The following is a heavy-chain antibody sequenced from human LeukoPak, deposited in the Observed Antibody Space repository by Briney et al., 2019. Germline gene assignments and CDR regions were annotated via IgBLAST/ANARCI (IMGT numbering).Heavy chain of an antibody. Sequence: GGSLRLSCAASGFTFSSYSMNWVRQAPGNGLEWVSSISSSSSYIYYADSVKGRFTISRDNAKNSLYLQMNSLRAEDTAVYYCARDPLNYYGSGSAVDYWGQGTLVTVSS. D-gene: IGHD3-10*01. CDR1: GFTFSSYS. CDR3: ARDPLNYYGSGSAVDY. J-gene: IGHJ4*02. CDR2: ISSSSSYI. V-gene: IGHV3-21*04.